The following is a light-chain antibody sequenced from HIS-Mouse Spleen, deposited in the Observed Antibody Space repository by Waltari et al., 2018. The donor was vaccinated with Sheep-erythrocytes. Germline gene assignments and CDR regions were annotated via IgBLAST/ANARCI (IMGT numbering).Light chain of an antibody. CDR1: QSVSSY. CDR3: QQRSNWYT. V-gene: IGKV3-11*01. J-gene: IGKJ2*01. Sequence: EIVLTQSPATLSLSPGERATLSCRASQSVSSYLAWYQQKPGQAPRLLIYDASNRATGIAARFSGSGSGTDFTLTISSLGPEDFAVYYCQQRSNWYTFGQGTKLEIK. CDR2: DAS.